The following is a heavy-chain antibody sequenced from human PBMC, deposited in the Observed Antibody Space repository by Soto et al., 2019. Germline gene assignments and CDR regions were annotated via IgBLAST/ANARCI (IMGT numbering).Heavy chain of an antibody. J-gene: IGHJ4*02. CDR1: GGSISSGGYY. V-gene: IGHV4-31*03. CDR3: ARVSYFRGFDWLFAFDS. CDR2: IFYSGGT. Sequence: ASETLSLTCTVSGGSISSGGYYWSWIRQHPGKGLEWIGYIFYSGGTSSYNPSLKSRVSMSVDTSKNQFSLKLRSVSADDTAVYFCARVSYFRGFDWLFAFDSWGQGALVTVSS. D-gene: IGHD3-9*01.